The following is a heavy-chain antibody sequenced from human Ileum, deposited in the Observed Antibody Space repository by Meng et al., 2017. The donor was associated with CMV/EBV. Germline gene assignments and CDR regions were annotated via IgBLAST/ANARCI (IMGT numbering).Heavy chain of an antibody. CDR1: GGSFSGYY. CDR2: INHSGST. D-gene: IGHD4-11*01. CDR3: ARWRRSTVRYVYYYYGMDV. V-gene: IGHV4-34*01. Sequence: GSLRLSCAVSGGSFSGYYWSWIRQPPGKGLEWIGEINHSGSTNYNPSLKSRVTISVDTSKNHFSLKLSSVTAADTAVYYCARWRRSTVRYVYYYYGMDVWGQGTTVTVSS. J-gene: IGHJ6*02.